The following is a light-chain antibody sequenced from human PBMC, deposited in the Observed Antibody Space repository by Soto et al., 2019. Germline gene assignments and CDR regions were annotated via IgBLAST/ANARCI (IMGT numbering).Light chain of an antibody. CDR3: QQYNNWPPYT. CDR1: QSVGSG. CDR2: GAS. V-gene: IGKV3-15*01. J-gene: IGKJ2*01. Sequence: EIVMTQSPATLSVSPGERATLSCRASQSVGSGLSWYQQKPDQAPRLLIYGASTRATGIPARFSGSGSGTEFTLTNSSLQSEDYAVYYCQQYNNWPPYTFGQGTKVEIK.